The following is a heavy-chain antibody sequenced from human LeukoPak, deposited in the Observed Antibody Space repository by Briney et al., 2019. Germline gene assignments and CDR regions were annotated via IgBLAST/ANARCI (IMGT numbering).Heavy chain of an antibody. CDR2: ISYDGSNK. D-gene: IGHD2-15*01. J-gene: IGHJ4*02. V-gene: IGHV3-30-3*01. CDR3: ATSVVVVAAIDY. CDR1: GFIFSSYA. Sequence: GGSLRLSCAASGFIFSSYAMHWVRQAPGKGLEWVAVISYDGSNKYYADSVKGRFTISRDNSKNTLYLQMNSLRAEDTAVYYCATSVVVVAAIDYWGQGTLVTVSS.